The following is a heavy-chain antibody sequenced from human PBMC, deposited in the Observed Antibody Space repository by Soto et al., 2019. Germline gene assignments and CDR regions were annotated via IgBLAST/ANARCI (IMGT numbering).Heavy chain of an antibody. CDR2: ISGSGGST. J-gene: IGHJ4*02. D-gene: IGHD3-3*01. CDR1: GFTFSSYA. CDR3: AKDAEVTIFGVVPSYFDY. Sequence: GSLRLSCAASGFTFSSYAMSWVRQAPGKGLEWVSAISGSGGSTYYADSVKGRFTISRDNSKNTLYLQMNSLRAEDTAVYYCAKDAEVTIFGVVPSYFDYWGQGTLVTVSS. V-gene: IGHV3-23*01.